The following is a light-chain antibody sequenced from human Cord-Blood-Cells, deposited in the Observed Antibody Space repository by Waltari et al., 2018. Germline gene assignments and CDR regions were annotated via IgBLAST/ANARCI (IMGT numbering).Light chain of an antibody. CDR2: AAS. CDR3: QQSYSTPLT. V-gene: IGKV1-39*01. J-gene: IGKJ4*01. CDR1: QSISSY. Sequence: DIQMTQSPSSLSASVVDKVTITCRASQSISSYLNGYQQKPGKAPKLLIYAASSLQSGVPSRFSGSGYGKDFLLTISSLPPDDFATYYCQQSYSTPLTFGGGIKVEIK.